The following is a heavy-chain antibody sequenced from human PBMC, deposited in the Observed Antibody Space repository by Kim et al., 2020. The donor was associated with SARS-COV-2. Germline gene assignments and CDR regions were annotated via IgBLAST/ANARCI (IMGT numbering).Heavy chain of an antibody. Sequence: SETLSLTCTVSGGSISSSSYYWGWIRQPPGKGLEWIGSIYYSGSTYYNPSLKSRVTISVDTSKNQFSLKLSSVTAADTAVYYCARRRQEYSSGWAYYYYSGMGVWGQGTTVTVSS. CDR2: IYYSGST. CDR3: ARRRQEYSSGWAYYYYSGMGV. J-gene: IGHJ6*02. V-gene: IGHV4-39*01. CDR1: GGSISSSSYY. D-gene: IGHD6-19*01.